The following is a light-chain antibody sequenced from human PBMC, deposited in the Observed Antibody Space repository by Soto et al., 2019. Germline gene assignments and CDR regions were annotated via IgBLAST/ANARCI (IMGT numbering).Light chain of an antibody. J-gene: IGKJ2*01. CDR1: QSVSSN. CDR3: QQCNNWPLYT. Sequence: EIVMTQSPATLSVSPGERATLSCRASQSVSSNLAWYQQKPGQAPRLLIYGASTRATGIPARFSGSGSGTEFTLIIRSLQSEDFAVYYCQQCNNWPLYTFGQGTKLEIK. CDR2: GAS. V-gene: IGKV3-15*01.